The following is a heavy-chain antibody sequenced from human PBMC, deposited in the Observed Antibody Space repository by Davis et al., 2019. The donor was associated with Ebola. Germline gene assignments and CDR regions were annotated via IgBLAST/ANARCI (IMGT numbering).Heavy chain of an antibody. J-gene: IGHJ4*02. D-gene: IGHD4-17*01. CDR2: IRSKANSYAT. Sequence: GESLKISCAASGFTVSSNYMSWVRQAPGKGLEWVGRIRSKANSYATAYAASVKGRFTISRDDSKNTAYLQMNSLKTEDTAVYYCTSTVTNGDYWGQGTLVTVSS. CDR1: GFTVSSNY. CDR3: TSTVTNGDY. V-gene: IGHV3-73*01.